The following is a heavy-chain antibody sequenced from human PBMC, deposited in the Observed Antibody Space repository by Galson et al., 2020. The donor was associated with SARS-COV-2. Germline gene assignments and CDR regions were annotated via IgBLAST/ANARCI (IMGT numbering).Heavy chain of an antibody. V-gene: IGHV4-34*01. CDR2: ICHGGST. D-gene: IGHD3-3*01. CDR1: GESFSGYC. CDR3: ARTGDYDFWRDSPQGFDS. J-gene: IGHJ4*02. Sequence: SETLSLTCAVYGESFSGYCWTWIRQPPGQGLEWIGEICHGGSTSYNPSLKSRVTVSVDTSKRQFSLKLNYVTAADTAVYYCARTGDYDFWRDSPQGFDSWGQGTQVTVSS.